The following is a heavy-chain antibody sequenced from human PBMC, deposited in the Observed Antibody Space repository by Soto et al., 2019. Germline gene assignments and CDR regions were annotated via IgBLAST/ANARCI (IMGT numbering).Heavy chain of an antibody. V-gene: IGHV1-18*04. Sequence: ASVKVSCKASGYTFTSYGISWVRQAPGQGLEWMGWISAYNGNTNYAQELQGRVTMTTDTSTSTAYMELRSLRSDDTAVYYCARDPEQTRVSGWFDPWGQGALVTVSS. CDR1: GYTFTSYG. CDR3: ARDPEQTRVSGWFDP. J-gene: IGHJ5*02. D-gene: IGHD6-13*01. CDR2: ISAYNGNT.